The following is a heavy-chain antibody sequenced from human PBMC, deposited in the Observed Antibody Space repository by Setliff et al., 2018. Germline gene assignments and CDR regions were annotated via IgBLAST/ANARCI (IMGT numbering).Heavy chain of an antibody. CDR3: AREGGGGSDH. CDR1: GYSISSGAYY. J-gene: IGHJ5*02. V-gene: IGHV4-31*03. Sequence: SETLSLTCTVSGYSISSGAYYWHWIRQNPGKGLEWIGYIYHTGTTFYNPSLKSRVTISVDTSKNQFSLKLSSVTAADTAVYYCAREGGGGSDHWGQGTLVTVSS. D-gene: IGHD3-16*01. CDR2: IYHTGTT.